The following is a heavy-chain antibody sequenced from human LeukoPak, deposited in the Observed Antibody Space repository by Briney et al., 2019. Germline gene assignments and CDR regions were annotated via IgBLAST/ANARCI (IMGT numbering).Heavy chain of an antibody. CDR2: IYYSGST. D-gene: IGHD6-19*01. CDR3: ARGWSSGWFDY. J-gene: IGHJ4*02. Sequence: SETLSLTCTVSGGSISSSSYYWGWIRQPPGKGLEWIGSIYYSGSTYYNPSLKSRVTISVDTSKNQFSLKLSSVTAADTAVYYCARGWSSGWFDYWGQGTLVTVSS. CDR1: GGSISSSSYY. V-gene: IGHV4-39*07.